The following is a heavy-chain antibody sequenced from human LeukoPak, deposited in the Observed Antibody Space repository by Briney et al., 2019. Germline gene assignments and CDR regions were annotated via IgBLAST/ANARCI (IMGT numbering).Heavy chain of an antibody. J-gene: IGHJ4*02. V-gene: IGHV1-24*01. D-gene: IGHD3-22*01. CDR3: ATDRPYYYDSSGYYYFDY. Sequence: ASVKVSCKVSGYTLTELSMHWVGQAPGKGLEWMGGFDPEDGETIYAQKFQGRVTMTEDTSTDTAYMELSSLRSEDTAVYYCATDRPYYYDSSGYYYFDYWGQGTLVTVSS. CDR1: GYTLTELS. CDR2: FDPEDGET.